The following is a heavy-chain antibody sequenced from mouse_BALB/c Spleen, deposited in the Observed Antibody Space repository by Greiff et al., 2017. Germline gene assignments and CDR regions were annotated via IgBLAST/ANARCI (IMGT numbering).Heavy chain of an antibody. CDR1: GFSLTSYG. CDR3: ARDGGNYVAWFAY. D-gene: IGHD2-1*01. Sequence: QVQLKESGPGLVAPSQSLSITCTVSGFSLTSYGVHWVRQPPGKGLEWLGVIWAGGSTNYNSALMSRLSISKDNSKSQVFLKMNSLQTDDTAMYYCARDGGNYVAWFAYWGQGTLVTVSA. J-gene: IGHJ3*01. CDR2: IWAGGST. V-gene: IGHV2-9*02.